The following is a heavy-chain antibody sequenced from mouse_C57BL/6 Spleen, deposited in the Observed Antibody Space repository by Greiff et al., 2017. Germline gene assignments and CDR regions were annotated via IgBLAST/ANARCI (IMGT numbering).Heavy chain of an antibody. CDR2: IYPYNDGT. V-gene: IGHV1-14*01. CDR3: ARPRYDYDRFDY. D-gene: IGHD2-4*01. J-gene: IGHJ2*01. Sequence: EVQLQQSGPELVKPGASVKISCKASGYTFTSYVMHWVKQTPGQGLEWIGYIYPYNDGTKYNEKFKGTATLTSDKSSSTAYMELSSLTSEDSAVYYCARPRYDYDRFDYWGQGTTLTVSS. CDR1: GYTFTSYV.